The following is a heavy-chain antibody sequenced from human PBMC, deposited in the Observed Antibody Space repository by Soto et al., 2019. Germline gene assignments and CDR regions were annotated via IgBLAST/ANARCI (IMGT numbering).Heavy chain of an antibody. Sequence: QVQLVQSGAEVKKPGSSVKVSCKASGGTFSSYAISWVRQAPGQGLEWMGGIIPIFGTANYAQKFQGRVTITADEATSTAYMELSSLRSEDTAVYYCARAILSGAPNPYSYYGIDVWGQGTTVTVSS. V-gene: IGHV1-69*01. CDR3: ARAILSGAPNPYSYYGIDV. D-gene: IGHD1-26*01. CDR2: IIPIFGTA. CDR1: GGTFSSYA. J-gene: IGHJ6*02.